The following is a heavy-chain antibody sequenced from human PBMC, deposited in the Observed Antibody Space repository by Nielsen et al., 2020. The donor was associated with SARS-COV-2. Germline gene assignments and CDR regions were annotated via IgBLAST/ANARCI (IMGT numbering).Heavy chain of an antibody. V-gene: IGHV3-30*03. CDR1: GFTFSSYG. J-gene: IGHJ6*02. CDR3: ASPHCSSTSCSYYYGMDV. Sequence: GESLKISCAASGFTFSSYGMHWVRQAPGKGLEWVAVISYDGSNKYYADSVKGRFTISRDNSKNTLYLQMNSLRAEDTAVYYCASPHCSSTSCSYYYGMDVWGQGTTVTVSS. D-gene: IGHD2-2*01. CDR2: ISYDGSNK.